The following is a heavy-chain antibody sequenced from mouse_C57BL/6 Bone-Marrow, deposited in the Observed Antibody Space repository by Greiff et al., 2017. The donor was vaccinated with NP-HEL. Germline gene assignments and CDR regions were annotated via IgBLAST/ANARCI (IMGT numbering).Heavy chain of an antibody. CDR1: GYTFTSYW. V-gene: IGHV1-5*01. D-gene: IGHD1-1*01. CDR2: IYPGNSDT. Sequence: VQLQQSGTVLARPGASVKMSCKTSGYTFTSYWMHWVKQRPGQGLEWIGAIYPGNSDTSYNQKFKGKAKLTAVTSASTAYMELSSLTNEDSAVYYCTRRDLYYGSRGIWFAYWGQGTLVTVSA. CDR3: TRRDLYYGSRGIWFAY. J-gene: IGHJ3*01.